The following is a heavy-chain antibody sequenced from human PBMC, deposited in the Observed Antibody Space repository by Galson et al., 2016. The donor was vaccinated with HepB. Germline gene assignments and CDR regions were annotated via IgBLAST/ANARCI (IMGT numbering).Heavy chain of an antibody. CDR1: GFPFRSYA. CDR2: ISYDDGSSK. CDR3: ARAQIPGYCSGGSCFGKDY. Sequence: SLRLSCAASGFPFRSYAMHWVRQAPGKGLQWVATISYDDGSSKYYADSVKGRFTISRDNSKNTLYLQMNSLRAEDTALYYCARAQIPGYCSGGSCFGKDYWGQETLVTVSS. V-gene: IGHV3-30-3*01. D-gene: IGHD2-15*01. J-gene: IGHJ4*02.